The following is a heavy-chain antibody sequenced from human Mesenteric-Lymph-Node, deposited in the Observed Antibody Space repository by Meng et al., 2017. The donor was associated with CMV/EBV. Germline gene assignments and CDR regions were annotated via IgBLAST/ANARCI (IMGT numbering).Heavy chain of an antibody. CDR2: IYYSGST. D-gene: IGHD6-19*01. CDR3: AREAVAGLFDY. Sequence: SETLSLTCTVSGGSITSYCWTWIRQPPGKGLEWIGYIYYSGSTNYNPSLKSRVTISVDTSKNQFSLKLSSVTAADTAVYYCAREAVAGLFDYWGQGTLVTVSS. CDR1: GGSITSYC. J-gene: IGHJ4*02. V-gene: IGHV4-59*01.